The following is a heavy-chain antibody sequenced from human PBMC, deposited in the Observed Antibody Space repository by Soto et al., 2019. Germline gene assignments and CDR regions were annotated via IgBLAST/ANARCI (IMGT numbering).Heavy chain of an antibody. Sequence: ASLKVSGNSSVYTFTSYSIHCVLHAPGQRVDCIGWINAGNCNTKYSQKFQCRVTITRDTSASTAYMELSSLRSEDTAVYYCARDRLDYDILNRYYYANDFDIRGQGKMVNGSS. D-gene: IGHD3-9*01. CDR3: ARDRLDYDILNRYYYANDFDI. V-gene: IGHV1-3*01. CDR2: INAGNCNT. CDR1: VYTFTSYS. J-gene: IGHJ3*02.